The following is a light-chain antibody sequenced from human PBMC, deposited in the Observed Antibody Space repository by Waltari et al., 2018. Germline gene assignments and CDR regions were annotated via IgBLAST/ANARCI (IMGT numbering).Light chain of an antibody. CDR1: SSNIGRTP. J-gene: IGLJ2*01. V-gene: IGLV1-44*01. CDR2: GYN. Sequence: QSVLTQPPSASGTPGQRVTISCSGSSSNIGRTPVSWYQQLPGTAPKLLFDGYNHWPSGVPDRRSGSKAGTSASLAISGLQSEDEADYYCAAWDDSLNAVVFGGGTKLTVL. CDR3: AAWDDSLNAVV.